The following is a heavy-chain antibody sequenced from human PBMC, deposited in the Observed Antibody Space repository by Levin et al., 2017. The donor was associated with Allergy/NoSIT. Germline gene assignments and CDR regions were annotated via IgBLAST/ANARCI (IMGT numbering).Heavy chain of an antibody. CDR2: IYNSVTT. CDR3: ARLGPPGSYAFDI. J-gene: IGHJ3*02. V-gene: IGHV4-59*01. CDR1: GGSIRGYY. Sequence: SQTLSLTCTVFGGSIRGYYWGWIRQPPGKELEWIAYIYNSVTTNFTPSLKSRLSISVDTSRNQISLKLTSVTAADTAVYYCARLGPPGSYAFDIWGQGTMVTVSS. D-gene: IGHD3/OR15-3a*01.